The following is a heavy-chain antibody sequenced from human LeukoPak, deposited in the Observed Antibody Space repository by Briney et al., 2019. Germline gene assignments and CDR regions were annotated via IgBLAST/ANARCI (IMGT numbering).Heavy chain of an antibody. D-gene: IGHD6-25*01. CDR1: GYTFTSYA. CDR3: ARDPSSEYYYYMDV. CDR2: INTNTGNP. J-gene: IGHJ6*03. Sequence: ASVKVSCKASGYTFTSYAMNWVRQAPGQGLEWMGWINTNTGNPTYAQGFTGRFVFSLDTSVSTAYLQISSLKAEDTAVYYCARDPSSEYYYYMDVWGKGTTVTVSS. V-gene: IGHV7-4-1*02.